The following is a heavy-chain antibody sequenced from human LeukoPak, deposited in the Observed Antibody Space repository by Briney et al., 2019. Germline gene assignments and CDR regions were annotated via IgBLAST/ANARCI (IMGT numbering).Heavy chain of an antibody. CDR1: GGSISSYY. V-gene: IGHV4-59*01. CDR2: IYYSGST. CDR3: ARVAVGAYFDY. Sequence: SENLSLTCTGSGGSISSYYWSWIRQPPGKGLEWIGYIYYSGSTNYNPSLKSRVTISVDTPKNQFSLKLSSVTAADTAVYYCARVAVGAYFDYWGQGTLVTVSS. J-gene: IGHJ4*02. D-gene: IGHD1-26*01.